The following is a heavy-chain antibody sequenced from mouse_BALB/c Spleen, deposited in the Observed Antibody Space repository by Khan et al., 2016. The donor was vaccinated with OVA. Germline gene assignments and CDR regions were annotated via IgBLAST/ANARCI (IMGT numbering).Heavy chain of an antibody. CDR3: AKEGCGSRSFAY. CDR2: IWGGGST. Sequence: QVQLKESGPGLVAPSQSLSITCTVSGFSLTDYGVSWIRQPPGKGLEWLGAIWGGGSTYYNSAHKSRLSISKDNSKSQVSLKMHSLQIDDTAMYYCAKEGCGSRSFAYWGQGTTLTVSS. CDR1: GFSLTDYG. D-gene: IGHD3-3*01. V-gene: IGHV2-6-5*01. J-gene: IGHJ2*01.